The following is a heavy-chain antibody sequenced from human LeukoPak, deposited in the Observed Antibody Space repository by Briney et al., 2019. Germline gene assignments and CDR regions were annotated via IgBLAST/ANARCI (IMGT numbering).Heavy chain of an antibody. CDR3: AKDPIRGVRPYYFSS. Sequence: PGGSLRLSCAASGFTFSSYGMQWVRQAPGKGLEWVAFIHYDGSNKYYANSVKGRFTISRDNSKNTLYLHMNSLRAEDTAVYYCAKDPIRGVRPYYFSSWGQGTLVTASS. CDR1: GFTFSSYG. J-gene: IGHJ4*02. V-gene: IGHV3-30*02. CDR2: IHYDGSNK. D-gene: IGHD3-10*01.